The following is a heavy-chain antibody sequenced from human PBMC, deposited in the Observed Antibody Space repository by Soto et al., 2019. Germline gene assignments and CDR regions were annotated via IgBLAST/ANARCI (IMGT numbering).Heavy chain of an antibody. CDR2: IYYSGST. CDR1: GGSISSGGYY. CDR3: ARGSYGSGSYPKETYYYGKDV. V-gene: IGHV4-31*03. D-gene: IGHD3-10*01. J-gene: IGHJ6*02. Sequence: PSETLSLTCTVSGGSISSGGYYWSWIRQHPGKGLEWIGYIYYSGSTYYNPSLKSRVTISVDTSKNQFSLKLSSVTAADTAVYYCARGSYGSGSYPKETYYYGKDVCGQGTTVTVSS.